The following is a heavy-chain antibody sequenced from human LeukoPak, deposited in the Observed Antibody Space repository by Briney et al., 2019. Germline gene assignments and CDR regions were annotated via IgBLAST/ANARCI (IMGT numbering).Heavy chain of an antibody. Sequence: QSGGSLRLSCAASGFTVSTNYMSWVRQAPGKGLEWVSVLYSGGSTYYADSVQGRFTISRDNSKNTVYLQMGSLRAEDMAVYYCARDARYSASYSDLDYWGQGTLVTVSS. CDR1: GFTVSTNY. J-gene: IGHJ4*02. V-gene: IGHV3-66*01. CDR3: ARDARYSASYSDLDY. CDR2: LYSGGST. D-gene: IGHD1-26*01.